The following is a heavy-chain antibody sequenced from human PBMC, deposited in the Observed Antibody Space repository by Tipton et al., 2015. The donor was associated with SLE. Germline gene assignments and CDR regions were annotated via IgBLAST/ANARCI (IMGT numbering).Heavy chain of an antibody. CDR2: IYNSGNT. V-gene: IGHV4-38-2*02. Sequence: GLVKPSETLSLNCTVSGYSISEGYYWGWIRQPPGKGLEWIANIYNSGNTYYNPSLKSRFTIALDTSRNHFSLKVTSVTAADTAVYYCAKDPWGRGYFDLWGHGTLVTVSS. CDR1: GYSISEGYY. D-gene: IGHD3-16*01. CDR3: AKDPWGRGYFDL. J-gene: IGHJ2*01.